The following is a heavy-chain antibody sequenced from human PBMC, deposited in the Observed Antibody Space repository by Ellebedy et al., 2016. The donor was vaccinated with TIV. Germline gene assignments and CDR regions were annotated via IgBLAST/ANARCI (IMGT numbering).Heavy chain of an antibody. CDR2: ISGNGGRT. CDR3: AKNWNDVEAGTDGFDY. J-gene: IGHJ4*02. V-gene: IGHV3-23*01. CDR1: GFIFKNYV. Sequence: GGSLRLXCAASGFIFKNYVMSWVRQAPGKGLEWVSGISGNGGRTFYADSVKGRFTISRDNSKNTLYLQMNSLRVDDTALYYCAKNWNDVEAGTDGFDYWGQGNLVTVSS. D-gene: IGHD1-1*01.